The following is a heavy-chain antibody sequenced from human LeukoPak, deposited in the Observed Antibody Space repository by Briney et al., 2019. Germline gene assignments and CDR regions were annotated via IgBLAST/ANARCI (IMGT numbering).Heavy chain of an antibody. V-gene: IGHV3-30-3*01. CDR2: ISYDGSNK. CDR1: GFTFSSYA. CDR3: ARVLEEQLVEGTFDY. D-gene: IGHD6-6*01. J-gene: IGHJ4*02. Sequence: GGSLRLSCAASGFTFSSYAMHWVRQAPGKGLEWVAVISYDGSNKYYADSVKGRFTISRDNSKNTLYLQMNSLRAEDTAVYYCARVLEEQLVEGTFDYWGQGTLVTVSS.